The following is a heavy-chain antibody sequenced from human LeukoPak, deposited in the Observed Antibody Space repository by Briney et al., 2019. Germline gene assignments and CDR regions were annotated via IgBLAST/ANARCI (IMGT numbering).Heavy chain of an antibody. J-gene: IGHJ4*02. Sequence: PGGSLRLSCAASGFTFSNAWMNWMGWVRQAPGKELEWVGLTKIKTDDGTRDYAALVKGRFTISRDDSKNTVYLEMNSLETEDTAVYYCISGGGTADYWGQGTLVSVSS. CDR1: GFTFSNAW. D-gene: IGHD1-1*01. CDR3: ISGGGTADY. V-gene: IGHV3-15*01. CDR2: TKIKTDDGTR.